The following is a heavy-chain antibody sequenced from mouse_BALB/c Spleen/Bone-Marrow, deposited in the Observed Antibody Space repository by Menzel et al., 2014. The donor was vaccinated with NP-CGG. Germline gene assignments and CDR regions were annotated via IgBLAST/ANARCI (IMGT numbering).Heavy chain of an antibody. V-gene: IGHV3-2*02. CDR1: GYSITSDYA. Sequence: DVQLQESGPGLVKPSQSLSLTCTVTGYSITSDYAWNWIRQFPGNKLEWMGYISYSANTNYNPSLKSRISITRDTSKNQFFLQLNSVTAEDTXXXXXTXGTXAGFAYWGLGTLVTVSA. D-gene: IGHD3-3*01. J-gene: IGHJ3*01. CDR2: ISYSANT. CDR3: TXGTXAGFAY.